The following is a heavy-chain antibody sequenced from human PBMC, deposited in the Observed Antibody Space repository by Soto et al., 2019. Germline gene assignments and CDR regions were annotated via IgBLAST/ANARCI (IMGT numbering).Heavy chain of an antibody. J-gene: IGHJ3*02. Sequence: QVQLVESGGGVVQPGRSLRLSCAGSGFTFVSHAMHWVRQAPGKGLEWVAVISFDGSDIYYADSVKGRFTISRDNSKNTLFLRMNSLSADDMAVYVCAARPEWDLLHIWGQGTMVSVSS. D-gene: IGHD1-26*01. CDR2: ISFDGSDI. V-gene: IGHV3-30*03. CDR1: GFTFVSHA. CDR3: AARPEWDLLHI.